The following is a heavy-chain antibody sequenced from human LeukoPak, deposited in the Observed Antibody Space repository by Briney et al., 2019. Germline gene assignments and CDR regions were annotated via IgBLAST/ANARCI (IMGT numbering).Heavy chain of an antibody. CDR2: ISSSHSTI. V-gene: IGHV3-11*04. J-gene: IGHJ4*02. CDR3: ASLYYQLLPYFDY. Sequence: PGGSLRLSCAASGFRFNDYYMSWIRQAPGKGLEWIGYISSSHSTIYYADSMKGRFTISRDNAENTLYLQMINLRAEDTAVYYCASLYYQLLPYFDYWGQGTLVTVAS. CDR1: GFRFNDYY. D-gene: IGHD3-10*01.